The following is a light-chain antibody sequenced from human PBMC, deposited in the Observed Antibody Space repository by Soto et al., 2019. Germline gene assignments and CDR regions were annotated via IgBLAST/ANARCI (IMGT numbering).Light chain of an antibody. CDR1: SSDVGGYNY. J-gene: IGLJ1*01. V-gene: IGLV2-14*01. CDR3: SSYTSSSTYV. Sequence: QSALTQPASVSGSPGQSFTISCTGTSSDVGGYNYVSWYQQHPGKAPKLMIYDVSNRPSGVSNRFSGSKSGNTASLTISGLQAEDEADYYCSSYTSSSTYVFGTGTKLTV. CDR2: DVS.